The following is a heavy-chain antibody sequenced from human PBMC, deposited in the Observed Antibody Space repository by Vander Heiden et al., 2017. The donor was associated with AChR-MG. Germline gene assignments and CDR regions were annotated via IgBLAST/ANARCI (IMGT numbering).Heavy chain of an antibody. Sequence: EVQLLESGGGLVQPGGSLRLCCAASGFTSGFTFSNYGLSSVRQAPGKGLEWVSVISDSGGSTYYTASVKGRFTISRDNSKNTLCLQMDSLRAEDTAVYYCAKVYEGYFCMDIWGKGTTVTVSS. CDR1: GFTFSNYG. CDR3: AKVYEGYFCMDI. CDR2: ISDSGGST. V-gene: IGHV3-23*01. D-gene: IGHD3-3*01. J-gene: IGHJ6*03.